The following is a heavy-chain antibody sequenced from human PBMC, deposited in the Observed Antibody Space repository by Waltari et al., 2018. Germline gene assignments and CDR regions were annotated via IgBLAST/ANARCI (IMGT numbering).Heavy chain of an antibody. J-gene: IGHJ3*02. V-gene: IGHV3-30-3*01. CDR1: GFTFSSYA. D-gene: IGHD3-22*01. CDR3: ARVGMKRTYYYDSSGYPTDAFDI. CDR2: ISYDGSNK. Sequence: QVQLVESGGGVVQPGRSLRLSCAASGFTFSSYAMHWVRQAPGKGLEWVAVISYDGSNKYYADSVKGRFTISRDNSKNTLYLQMNSLRAEDTAVYYCARVGMKRTYYYDSSGYPTDAFDIWGQGTMVTVSS.